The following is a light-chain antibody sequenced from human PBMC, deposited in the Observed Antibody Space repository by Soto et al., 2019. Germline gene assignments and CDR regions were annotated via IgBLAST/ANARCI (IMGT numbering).Light chain of an antibody. CDR2: DAS. Sequence: DIQMTQSPSTLSASIGDRVNITCRASQSISSWLAWYQQKPGKAPKVLIYDASSLESGVPSRFSGSGSGTEFTLTISSLQPDDFATYYCQHYNSYSEAFGQGTKVDIK. CDR1: QSISSW. CDR3: QHYNSYSEA. V-gene: IGKV1-5*01. J-gene: IGKJ1*01.